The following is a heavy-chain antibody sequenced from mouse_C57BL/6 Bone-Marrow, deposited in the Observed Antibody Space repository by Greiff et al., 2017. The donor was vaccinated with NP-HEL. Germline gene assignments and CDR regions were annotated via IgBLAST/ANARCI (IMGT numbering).Heavy chain of an antibody. Sequence: VQLQQSGAELARPGASVKLSCKASGYTFTSYWMQWVKQRPGQGLEWIGEIDPSDSYPNYNQKFKGKATLTVDTSSSTAYMQLSSLTSEDSAVYYCARGKWLLRDFDYWGQGTTLTVSS. CDR1: GYTFTSYW. D-gene: IGHD2-3*01. J-gene: IGHJ2*01. CDR2: IDPSDSYP. CDR3: ARGKWLLRDFDY. V-gene: IGHV1-50*01.